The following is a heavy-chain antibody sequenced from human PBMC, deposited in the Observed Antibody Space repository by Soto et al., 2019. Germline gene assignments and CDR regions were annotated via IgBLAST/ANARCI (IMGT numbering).Heavy chain of an antibody. J-gene: IGHJ6*02. D-gene: IGHD3-3*01. Sequence: QVQLQESGPGLVKPSETLSLTCSASGGSISSYSWSWIRQPPGKGLEWIGYICYSGSTNYNPSLKSRVTISVDTSKTQFSRKLSSVTAADTAVYYCARDRGQYDFWSGYPHNYYYYYGMDVWGQGTTVTVSS. CDR1: GGSISSYS. V-gene: IGHV4-59*01. CDR3: ARDRGQYDFWSGYPHNYYYYYGMDV. CDR2: ICYSGST.